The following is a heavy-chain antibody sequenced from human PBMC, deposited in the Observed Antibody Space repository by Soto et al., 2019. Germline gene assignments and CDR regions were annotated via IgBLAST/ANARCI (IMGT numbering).Heavy chain of an antibody. V-gene: IGHV4-30-4*01. Sequence: SETLSLTCSVSGGSISSGDYYWSWIRQPPGKGLEWIGYIYHSGSTYYNPSLKSRLTISVDTSNNQFSLKLSSVTAADTAVYYCARGQRGYSGYVQYFDYWGQGTLVTVSS. CDR1: GGSISSGDYY. CDR3: ARGQRGYSGYVQYFDY. D-gene: IGHD5-12*01. J-gene: IGHJ4*02. CDR2: IYHSGST.